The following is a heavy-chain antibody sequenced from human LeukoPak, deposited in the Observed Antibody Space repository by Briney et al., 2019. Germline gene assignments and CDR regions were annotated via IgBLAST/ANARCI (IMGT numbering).Heavy chain of an antibody. D-gene: IGHD2-2*01. CDR1: GYTFTGYY. CDR2: INPNGGGT. CDR3: ARDSAAATTFDY. Sequence: ASVKVSCKASGYTFTGYYMHWVRQAPGQGLEWMGWINPNGGGTNYAQKFQGRVTMTRDTSISTAYMELSRLRSDDTAVYYCARDSAAATTFDYWGQGTLVTVSS. J-gene: IGHJ4*02. V-gene: IGHV1-2*02.